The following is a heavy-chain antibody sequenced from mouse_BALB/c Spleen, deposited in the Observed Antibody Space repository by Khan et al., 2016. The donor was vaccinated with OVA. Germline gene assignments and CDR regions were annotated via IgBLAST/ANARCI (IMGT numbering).Heavy chain of an antibody. CDR3: ARRGLRWDFDY. CDR2: INPSTGYT. V-gene: IGHV1-7*01. CDR1: GYTFINYW. Sequence: QVQLKQSGAELAKPGASVKMSCKASGYTFINYWILWVKQRPGQGLEWIGYINPSTGYTEYNQNFKDQATLTADKSSSTAYMQLSSLTSEDSEVYYCARRGLRWDFDYWGQGTTLPVSS. J-gene: IGHJ2*01. D-gene: IGHD1-1*01.